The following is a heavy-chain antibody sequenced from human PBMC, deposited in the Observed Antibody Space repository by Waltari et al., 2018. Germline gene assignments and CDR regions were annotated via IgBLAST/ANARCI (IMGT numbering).Heavy chain of an antibody. V-gene: IGHV3-48*03. Sequence: EVQLVESGGDLVQPGGSLRLSCAASGFTFSSYEMNWVRQAPGKGLEWVSYISSSGSTIYYADSVKGRFTISRDNAKNSLYLQMNSLRAEDTAVYYCARSDYYDILTGYYRGYYFDYWGQGTLVTVSS. CDR3: ARSDYYDILTGYYRGYYFDY. CDR2: ISSSGSTI. CDR1: GFTFSSYE. J-gene: IGHJ4*02. D-gene: IGHD3-9*01.